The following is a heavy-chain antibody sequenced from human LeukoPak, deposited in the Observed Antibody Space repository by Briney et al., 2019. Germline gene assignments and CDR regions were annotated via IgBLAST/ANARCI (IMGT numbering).Heavy chain of an antibody. J-gene: IGHJ6*04. CDR1: GYTLTELS. CDR3: ATVICTSCYNRHYCYYGMDV. Sequence: ASVKVSCKVSGYTLTELSMHWVRQAPGKGLEWMGGFDPEDGETIYAQKFQGRVTMTEDTSTDTAYMELSSLRSEDTAVYYCATVICTSCYNRHYCYYGMDVWGKGTTVTVSS. V-gene: IGHV1-24*01. CDR2: FDPEDGET. D-gene: IGHD2-2*02.